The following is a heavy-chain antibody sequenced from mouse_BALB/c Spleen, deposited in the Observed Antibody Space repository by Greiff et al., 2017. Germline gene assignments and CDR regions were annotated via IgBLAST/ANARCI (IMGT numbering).Heavy chain of an antibody. CDR2: ISSGSSTI. Sequence: EVKLEESGGGLVQPGGSRKLSCAASGFTFSSYGMHWVRQAQEKGLEWVAYISSGSSTIYYADTVQGRFTISRDNPKNTLFLQMTSLRSEDTAMYYCARQYYGRSFDYWGQGTTLTVSS. V-gene: IGHV5-17*02. D-gene: IGHD1-1*01. CDR3: ARQYYGRSFDY. J-gene: IGHJ2*01. CDR1: GFTFSSYG.